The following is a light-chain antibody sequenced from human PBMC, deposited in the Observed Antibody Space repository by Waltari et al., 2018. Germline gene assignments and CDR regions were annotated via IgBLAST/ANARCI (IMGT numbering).Light chain of an antibody. J-gene: IGKJ2*01. CDR2: WAS. V-gene: IGKV4-1*01. CDR1: HSVFETSANKNY. CDR3: QQYFSGHT. Sequence: DIVMTQSPDSLAVSLGERATLNCKSSHSVFETSANKNYLAWYQQRPGQSPKMLFYWASVREAGVPERLSASGSGTDFTLTINSLQAEDVAVYFCQQYFSGHTFGQGTKLEIK.